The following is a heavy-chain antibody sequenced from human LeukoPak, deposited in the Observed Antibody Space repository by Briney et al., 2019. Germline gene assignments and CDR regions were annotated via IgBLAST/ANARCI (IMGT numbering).Heavy chain of an antibody. CDR1: GFTFSSYS. Sequence: GGSLRLPCAASGFTFSSYSMNWVRQAPGKGLEWVSVIYSGGSTYYADSVKGRFTISRDNSKNTLYLQMNSLRAEDTAVYYCARVALYYFDYWGQGTLVTVSS. CDR3: ARVALYYFDY. CDR2: IYSGGST. V-gene: IGHV3-66*01. J-gene: IGHJ4*02.